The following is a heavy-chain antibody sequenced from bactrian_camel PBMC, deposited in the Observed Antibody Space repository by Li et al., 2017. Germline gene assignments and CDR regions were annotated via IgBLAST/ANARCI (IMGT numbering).Heavy chain of an antibody. CDR1: EFHSGFVFSTWC. D-gene: IGHD3*01. V-gene: IGHV3S1*01. J-gene: IGHJ6*01. CDR3: AATGPLESQYVLAEQNFRH. Sequence: HVQLVESGGGSVQAGGSLTLSCAASEFHSGFVFSTWCMAWFRQAPGKEREGVAAIYTDGGNTYYADSVKGRFTISQNNAMQTLYLQMNNLKLEDTAMYYCAATGPLESQYVLAEQNFRHWGQGTQVTVS. CDR2: IYTDGGNT.